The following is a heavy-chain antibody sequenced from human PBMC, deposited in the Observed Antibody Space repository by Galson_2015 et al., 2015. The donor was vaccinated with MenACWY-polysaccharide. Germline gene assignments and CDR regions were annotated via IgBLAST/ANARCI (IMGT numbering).Heavy chain of an antibody. CDR1: GFTFNTHA. V-gene: IGHV3-23*01. CDR3: ATGSSWYTWFDP. CDR2: IGGRGGSGADT. Sequence: SLRLSCAASGFTFNTHAMSWVRQAPGKGLEWVSGIGGRGGSGADTYYADSVKCRFTISRDNSKNTLYLQMNSLRAEDTAVYHCATGSSWYTWFDPLGQGTLVTVSS. D-gene: IGHD6-13*01. J-gene: IGHJ5*02.